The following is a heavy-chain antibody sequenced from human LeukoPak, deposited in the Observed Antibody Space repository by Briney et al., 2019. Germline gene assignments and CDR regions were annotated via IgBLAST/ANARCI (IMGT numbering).Heavy chain of an antibody. CDR2: ISYDGSNK. Sequence: GGSLRLSCAASGFTLSSYAMHWVRQAPGKGLEWVAVISYDGSNKYYADSVKGRFTISRDNSKNTLYLQMNSLRAEDTAVYYCARALYSSSLYYFDYWGQGTLVTVSS. CDR1: GFTLSSYA. V-gene: IGHV3-30*01. D-gene: IGHD6-6*01. J-gene: IGHJ4*02. CDR3: ARALYSSSLYYFDY.